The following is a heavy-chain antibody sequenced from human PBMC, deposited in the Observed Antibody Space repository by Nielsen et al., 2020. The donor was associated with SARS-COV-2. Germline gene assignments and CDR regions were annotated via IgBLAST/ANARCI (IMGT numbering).Heavy chain of an antibody. CDR3: ARVAYCGGDCYLYYYYYMDV. J-gene: IGHJ6*03. CDR2: IWYDGSNK. D-gene: IGHD2-21*01. Sequence: WIRQPPGKGLGWVAVIWYDGSNKYYADSVKGRFTISRDNSKNTLYLQMNSLRAEDTAVYYCARVAYCGGDCYLYYYYYMDVWGKGTTVTVSS. V-gene: IGHV3-33*01.